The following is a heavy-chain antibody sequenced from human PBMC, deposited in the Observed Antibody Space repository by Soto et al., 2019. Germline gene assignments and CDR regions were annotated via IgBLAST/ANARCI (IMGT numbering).Heavy chain of an antibody. J-gene: IGHJ4*02. Sequence: GGSLRLSCAASGFSFGSFAMSWVRQAPGKGLEWVSGLSGSGGTPYYADSVKGRFTISRDNSKNTLYLQMNSLRAEDTAVYYCAKDVDGSSSWYYFDHWGQGTLVTVSS. CDR1: GFSFGSFA. CDR2: LSGSGGTP. V-gene: IGHV3-23*01. CDR3: AKDVDGSSSWYYFDH. D-gene: IGHD6-13*01.